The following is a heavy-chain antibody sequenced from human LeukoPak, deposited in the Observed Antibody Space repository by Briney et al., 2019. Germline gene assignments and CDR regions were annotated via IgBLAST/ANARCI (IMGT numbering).Heavy chain of an antibody. Sequence: SQTLSLTCTVSGGSISSGGYYWSWIRQHPGKGLEWIGYIYYSGSTYYNPSLRSRVTISVDTSKNQSSLKLSSVTAADTAVYYCARARTGMFWFDPWGQGTLVTVSS. CDR3: ARARTGMFWFDP. D-gene: IGHD3-10*01. J-gene: IGHJ5*02. CDR2: IYYSGST. CDR1: GGSISSGGYY. V-gene: IGHV4-31*03.